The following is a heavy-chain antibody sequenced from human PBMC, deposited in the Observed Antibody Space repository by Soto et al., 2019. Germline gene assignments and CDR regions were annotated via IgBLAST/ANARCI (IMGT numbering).Heavy chain of an antibody. D-gene: IGHD2-2*01. V-gene: IGHV3-9*01. CDR2: ISWNSGSI. J-gene: IGHJ3*02. CDR1: GFTFDDYA. Sequence: TGGSLSLSCAASGFTFDDYAMHWVRPAPGKGLEWVSGISWNSGSIGYADSVKGRFTISRDNAKNSLYLQMNSLRAEDTALYYCAKAHCSSTSCYSFTGALDIWGQGTMVTVSS. CDR3: AKAHCSSTSCYSFTGALDI.